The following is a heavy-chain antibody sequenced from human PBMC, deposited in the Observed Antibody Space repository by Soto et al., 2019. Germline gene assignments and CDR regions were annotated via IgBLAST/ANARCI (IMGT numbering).Heavy chain of an antibody. D-gene: IGHD3-16*02. V-gene: IGHV2-5*02. Sequence: HGLDLEWLANIYWDDDKRYSPSLKSRLTITKDTSKNQVVLTMTNVDPVDTATYYCAHSGKYEHVWGSYRYTAIDFWGQGTLVTVSS. J-gene: IGHJ4*02. CDR2: IYWDDDK. CDR3: AHSGKYEHVWGSYRYTAIDF.